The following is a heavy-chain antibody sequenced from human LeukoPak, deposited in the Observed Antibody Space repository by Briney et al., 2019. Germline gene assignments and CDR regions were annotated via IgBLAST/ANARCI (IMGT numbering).Heavy chain of an antibody. CDR1: GGSISSGSYY. J-gene: IGHJ4*02. Sequence: PSETLSLTCTVSGGSISSGSYYWSWIRQPAGKGLECIGRIYTSGSTNYNPSLKSRVTISVDTSKNQFSLKLSSVTAADTAVYYCARNPLYYYDSSGYPPWGQGTLVTVSS. CDR3: ARNPLYYYDSSGYPP. D-gene: IGHD3-22*01. V-gene: IGHV4-61*02. CDR2: IYTSGST.